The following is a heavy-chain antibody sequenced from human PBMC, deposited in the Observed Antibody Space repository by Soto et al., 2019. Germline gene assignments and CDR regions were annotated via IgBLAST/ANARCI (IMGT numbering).Heavy chain of an antibody. CDR1: GFSLSTRDVG. D-gene: IGHD2-2*01. CDR3: AHCRGGVASF. CDR2: VYWDDSK. J-gene: IGHJ4*02. V-gene: IGHV2-5*02. Sequence: QITLNESGPTLVKPTQTLTLTCTFSGFSLSTRDVGVGWIRQPPGEALEWRGVVYWDDSKTYSPSLESRLTITKDTSKNQVVLRMTKMDPVDTATYYCAHCRGGVASFWGQGTLVTVSS.